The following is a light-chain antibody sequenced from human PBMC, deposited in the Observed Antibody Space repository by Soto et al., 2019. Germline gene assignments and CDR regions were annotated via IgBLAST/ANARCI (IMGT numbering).Light chain of an antibody. J-gene: IGLJ1*01. CDR1: SSDVGSYNY. CDR2: DVN. CDR3: CSYTSTATYV. Sequence: QSALTQPASVSGSPGQSISISCTGTSSDVGSYNYVSWYQQFPDKAPKLVIFDVNNRPSGVPNRFSGSKSGNTASLTISGLQAEDEADYYCCSYTSTATYVFGTGTKLTAL. V-gene: IGLV2-14*01.